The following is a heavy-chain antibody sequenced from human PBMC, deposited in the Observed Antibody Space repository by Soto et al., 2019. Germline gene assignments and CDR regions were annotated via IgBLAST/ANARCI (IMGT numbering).Heavy chain of an antibody. J-gene: IGHJ4*02. D-gene: IGHD2-15*01. V-gene: IGHV5-10-1*01. CDR1: GYSFTSYW. CDR3: ARLDSPRIFLVK. CDR2: IDPSDSYT. Sequence: GESLKISCKGSGYSFTSYWISWVRQMPGKGLEWMGRIDPSDSYTNYSPSFQGHVTNSADKSISTAYLQWSSLKASDTAMYYCARLDSPRIFLVKWGQGTLVTVSS.